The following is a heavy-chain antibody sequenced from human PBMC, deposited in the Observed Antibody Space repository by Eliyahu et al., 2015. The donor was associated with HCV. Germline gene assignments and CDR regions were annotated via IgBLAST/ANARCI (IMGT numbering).Heavy chain of an antibody. CDR1: GFTFSSYW. D-gene: IGHD3-22*01. CDR3: ARDLDYYDSSGYPPSVDYYFDY. Sequence: EVQLVESGGGLVQPGGSLSLSCAXSGFTFSSYWRSWXXQAPGKGLGWVANIKQDGSEKYYVDSVKGRFTISRDNAKNSLYLQMNSLRAEDTAVYYCARDLDYYDSSGYPPSVDYYFDYWGQGTLVTVSS. CDR2: IKQDGSEK. J-gene: IGHJ4*02. V-gene: IGHV3-7*03.